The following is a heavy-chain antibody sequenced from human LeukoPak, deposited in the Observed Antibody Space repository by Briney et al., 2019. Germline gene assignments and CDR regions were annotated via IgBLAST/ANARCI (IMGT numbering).Heavy chain of an antibody. CDR3: ARGRYSSGQLGFRKSADFDY. J-gene: IGHJ4*02. CDR1: GYTFTSYD. Sequence: ASVKVSCKASGYTFTSYDINWVRQATGQGLEWMGWMNPNSANTGYAQKFQGRVTMTRNTSISTAYMELSSLRSEDTAVYYCARGRYSSGQLGFRKSADFDYWGQGTLVTVSS. CDR2: MNPNSANT. D-gene: IGHD6-6*01. V-gene: IGHV1-8*01.